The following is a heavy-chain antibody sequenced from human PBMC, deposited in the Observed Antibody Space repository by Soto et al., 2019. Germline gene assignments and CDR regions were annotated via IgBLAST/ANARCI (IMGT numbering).Heavy chain of an antibody. V-gene: IGHV4-34*01. CDR2: LNHSGST. Sequence: QVQLQQWGAGLLKPSETLSLTCAVYGGSFSGYYWSWIRQPPGKGLEWIGELNHSGSTNYNPSLKRRVTISVDTSKNQFSLKLSSVTAADTAVYYCASWSWAVAGKVDWGQGTLVTVSS. CDR1: GGSFSGYY. CDR3: ASWSWAVAGKVD. D-gene: IGHD6-19*01. J-gene: IGHJ4*02.